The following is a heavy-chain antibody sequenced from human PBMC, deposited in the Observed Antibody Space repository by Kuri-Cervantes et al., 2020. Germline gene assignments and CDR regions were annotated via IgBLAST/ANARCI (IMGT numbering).Heavy chain of an antibody. Sequence: GGSLRLSCAASGFTFSSYWMSWVRQAPGKGLEWVANIKQDGSEKYYVDSVKGRFTISRDDAKNSLYLQMNSLRAEDTAVYYCAREQGYCSSTSCYDWFDPWGQGTLVTVSS. CDR3: AREQGYCSSTSCYDWFDP. V-gene: IGHV3-7*01. CDR2: IKQDGSEK. CDR1: GFTFSSYW. J-gene: IGHJ5*02. D-gene: IGHD2-2*01.